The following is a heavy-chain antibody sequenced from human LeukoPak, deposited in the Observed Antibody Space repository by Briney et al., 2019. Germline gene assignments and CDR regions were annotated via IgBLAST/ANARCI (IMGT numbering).Heavy chain of an antibody. CDR3: AREGRYNWSHRPLNWFDP. CDR1: GFTFSRFP. Sequence: GGSLRLSCAASGFTFSRFPMSWVRQAPGKGLEWVSAVSDSGGNTYYADSVKGRFTVSRDNSKNTLYLQMNGLRAGDTAVYYCAREGRYNWSHRPLNWFDPWGQGTLVTVSS. D-gene: IGHD1-20*01. V-gene: IGHV3-23*01. CDR2: VSDSGGNT. J-gene: IGHJ5*02.